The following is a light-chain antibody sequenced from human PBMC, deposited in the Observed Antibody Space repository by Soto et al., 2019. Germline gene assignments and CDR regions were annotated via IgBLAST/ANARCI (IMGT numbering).Light chain of an antibody. CDR2: DAS. V-gene: IGKV3-15*01. J-gene: IGKJ1*01. Sequence: EIVMTQSAGTLSVSPGERATLFCRASQSVRSSLAWYQQKPGQAPRLFIYDASTRATGIPARFTGSGSGTEFTLTISSLQSEDFAVYYYQQYNSWPETFGQGTKVDIK. CDR1: QSVRSS. CDR3: QQYNSWPET.